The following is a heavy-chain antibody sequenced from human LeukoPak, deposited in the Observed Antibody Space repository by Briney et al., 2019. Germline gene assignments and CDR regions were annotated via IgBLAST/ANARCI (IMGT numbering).Heavy chain of an antibody. D-gene: IGHD3-10*01. V-gene: IGHV1-69*13. CDR3: ARDQGSGSPCYFDY. Sequence: SVKVSCKASVGTFSSYAIRWVRQAPGQGVEWMGGIIPIFGTANYAQKFQGRVTITADESTSTAYMSLSSLRSEDTAVYYCARDQGSGSPCYFDYWGQGTLVTVSS. CDR2: IIPIFGTA. J-gene: IGHJ4*02. CDR1: VGTFSSYA.